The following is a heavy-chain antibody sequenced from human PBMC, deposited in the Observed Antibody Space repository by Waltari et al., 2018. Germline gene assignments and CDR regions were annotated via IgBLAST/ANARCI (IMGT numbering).Heavy chain of an antibody. CDR2: IIPILGIA. J-gene: IGHJ6*02. CDR3: ARDQEGYSSSWGPAYYYYYGMDV. Sequence: ISWVRQAPGQGLEWMGRIIPILGIANYAQKFQGRVTITADKSTSTAYMELSSLRSEDTAVYYCARDQEGYSSSWGPAYYYYYGMDVWGQGTTVTVSS. D-gene: IGHD6-13*01. V-gene: IGHV1-69*04.